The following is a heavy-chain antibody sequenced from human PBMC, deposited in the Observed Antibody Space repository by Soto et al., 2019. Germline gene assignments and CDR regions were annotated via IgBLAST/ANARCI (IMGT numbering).Heavy chain of an antibody. CDR1: GGSFSGYY. D-gene: IGHD6-13*01. Sequence: QVQLQQWGAGLLKPSETLSLTCAVYGGSFSGYYWSWIRQPPGKGLEWIGEINHSGSTNYNPSLNGXXTXSEXTSKNQFSLKLSSVTAADTAVYHCARAASIAAVDYWGQGPLVTVSS. J-gene: IGHJ4*02. V-gene: IGHV4-34*01. CDR3: ARAASIAAVDY. CDR2: INHSGST.